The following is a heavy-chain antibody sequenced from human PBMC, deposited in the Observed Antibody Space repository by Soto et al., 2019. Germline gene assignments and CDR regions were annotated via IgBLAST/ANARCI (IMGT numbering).Heavy chain of an antibody. V-gene: IGHV4-59*08. CDR1: GGSINDYY. Sequence: PSETLSLTCSVSGGSINDYYWSWIRQPPGKGLEWIGQIFYTGSTNYNPSLKSRVTISVDRSKNQFSLRLPSVTAADTAVYYCAIAKTKLYKWFDPWGYGTLCTVS. D-gene: IGHD3-10*01. J-gene: IGHJ5*02. CDR2: IFYTGST. CDR3: AIAKTKLYKWFDP.